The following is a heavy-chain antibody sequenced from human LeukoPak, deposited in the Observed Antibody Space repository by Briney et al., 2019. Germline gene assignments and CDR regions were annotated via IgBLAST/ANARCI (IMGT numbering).Heavy chain of an antibody. V-gene: IGHV4-61*02. J-gene: IGHJ4*02. CDR3: ARDLAAAGFDY. CDR1: GGSISSGSYY. D-gene: IGHD6-13*01. CDR2: IYTSGST. Sequence: SSETLSLTCTVSGGSISSGSYYWSWIRQPAGKGLEWIGRIYTSGSTNYNPSLKSRVTISVDTSKNQFSLKLSSVTAADTAVHYCARDLAAAGFDYWGQGTLVTVSS.